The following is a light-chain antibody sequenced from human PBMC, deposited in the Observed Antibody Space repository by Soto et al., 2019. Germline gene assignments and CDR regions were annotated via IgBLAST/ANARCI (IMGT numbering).Light chain of an antibody. CDR1: QGISSY. Sequence: AIRMTQSPAAFSASTGDGGTITCRASQGISSYLAWYQQKPGKAPKLLIYAASTLQSGVPSRFSGSGSGTDFTLTISCLQSEDFATYYCQQYYSYPLTFGGGTKVDIK. V-gene: IGKV1-8*01. J-gene: IGKJ4*01. CDR3: QQYYSYPLT. CDR2: AAS.